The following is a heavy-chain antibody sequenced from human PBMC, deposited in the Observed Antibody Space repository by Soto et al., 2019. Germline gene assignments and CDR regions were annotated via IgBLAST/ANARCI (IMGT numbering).Heavy chain of an antibody. D-gene: IGHD3-16*01. CDR1: GFTFSNSG. V-gene: IGHV3-33*01. Sequence: QVQLVESGGGVVQPGRSLRLSCAASGFTFSNSGMHWVRQAPGKGLEWVAVIWYDGNNEYYGDSVKDRFTIYRDNSKDTLYLQMYSLRAEDTAVYYCARGGGSNHYYRDVWGKGTTVTVSS. J-gene: IGHJ6*03. CDR2: IWYDGNNE. CDR3: ARGGGSNHYYRDV.